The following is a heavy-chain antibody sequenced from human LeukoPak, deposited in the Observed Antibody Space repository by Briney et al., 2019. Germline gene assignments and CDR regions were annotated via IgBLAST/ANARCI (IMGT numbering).Heavy chain of an antibody. J-gene: IGHJ4*02. CDR1: GFTFSSYA. V-gene: IGHV3-30*03. CDR2: ILHDGSNK. Sequence: GGSLRLSCAASGFTFSSYAMHWVRQAPGKGLEWVAVILHDGSNKQYADSVKGRFTISRDNSKNTLYLQMNSLRAEDTAVYYCATLSGDSHGYDYWGQGTLVTVSS. CDR3: ATLSGDSHGYDY. D-gene: IGHD5-18*01.